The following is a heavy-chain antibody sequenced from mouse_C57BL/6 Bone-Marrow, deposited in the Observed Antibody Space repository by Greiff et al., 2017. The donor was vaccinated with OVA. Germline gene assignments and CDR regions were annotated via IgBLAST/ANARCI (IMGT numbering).Heavy chain of an antibody. Sequence: EVQLQQSGTVLARPGASVKMSCKTSGYTFTSYWMPWVKRRPGQGLDWIGAIYPGNSDTSYNQKFKGKAKLTAVTSASTAYMELSSLTNEDSAVYYCTRREEKVLHDYWGQGTTLTVSS. D-gene: IGHD1-1*01. CDR1: GYTFTSYW. V-gene: IGHV1-5*01. CDR3: TRREEKVLHDY. CDR2: IYPGNSDT. J-gene: IGHJ2*01.